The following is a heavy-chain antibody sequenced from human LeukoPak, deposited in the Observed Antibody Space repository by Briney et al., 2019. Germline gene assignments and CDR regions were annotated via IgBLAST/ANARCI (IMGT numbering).Heavy chain of an antibody. J-gene: IGHJ4*02. CDR3: ARDVAAAGTFDY. CDR1: GFTFSSYA. D-gene: IGHD6-13*01. Sequence: GGSLRLSCAASGFTFSSYAMSWVRQAPGKGLEWVSAISGSGGSTYYADSVKGRFTISRDNSKNMLYLQMNSLRAEDTAVYYCARDVAAAGTFDYWGQGTLVTVSS. V-gene: IGHV3-23*01. CDR2: ISGSGGST.